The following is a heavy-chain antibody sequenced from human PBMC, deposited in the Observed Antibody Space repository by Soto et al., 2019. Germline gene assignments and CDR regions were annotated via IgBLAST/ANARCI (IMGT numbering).Heavy chain of an antibody. Sequence: QVQLVQSGAEVKKPGASVKVSCKASGYTFTSYGISWVRQAPVQGLEWMGWISAYNGNTNYAQKLQGRVTMTTDTSTSTAYMELRSLRSDDTAVYYCAREASTVSYSYYGMDVWGQETTVTVSS. CDR2: ISAYNGNT. J-gene: IGHJ6*02. CDR3: AREASTVSYSYYGMDV. D-gene: IGHD4-17*01. CDR1: GYTFTSYG. V-gene: IGHV1-18*01.